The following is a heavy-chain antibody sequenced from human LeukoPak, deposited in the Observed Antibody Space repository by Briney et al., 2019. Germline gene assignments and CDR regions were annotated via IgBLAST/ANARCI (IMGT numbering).Heavy chain of an antibody. Sequence: PGGSLRLSCAASGFTFSSYSMNWVRQAPGKGLEWVSAISGSGGSTYYADSVKGRFTISRDNSKNTLYLQMNSLRAEDTAVYYCAKDLAYSSSWYRLDSWGQGTLVTVSS. CDR2: ISGSGGST. J-gene: IGHJ5*01. V-gene: IGHV3-23*01. D-gene: IGHD6-13*01. CDR3: AKDLAYSSSWYRLDS. CDR1: GFTFSSYS.